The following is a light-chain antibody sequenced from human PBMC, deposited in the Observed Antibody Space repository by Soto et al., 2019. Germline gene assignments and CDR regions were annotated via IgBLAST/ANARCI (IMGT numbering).Light chain of an antibody. CDR2: AAA. V-gene: IGKV1-39*01. CDR3: QQSFSSPVT. CDR1: QTISSF. J-gene: IGKJ4*01. Sequence: DIQMTHSPSSLSASVRDNVTITCRASQTISSFLNWHQQKVGKAPKVLMYAAASPQSGVPSRFSGSGSGTHFTLTISSLQPEDSATYYCQQSFSSPVTFGGGTKVDI.